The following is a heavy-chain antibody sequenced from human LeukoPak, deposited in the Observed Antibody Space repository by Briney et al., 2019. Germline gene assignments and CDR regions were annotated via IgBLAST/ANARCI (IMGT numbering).Heavy chain of an antibody. CDR1: GGSISSYY. Sequence: PSETLSLTRTVSGGSISSYYWSWIRQPPGKGLELIGYIHYRGSTNYNPSLKSRVTISVDTSKNQFSLKLTSVTAADTAVYYCASSATNNWLDYWGQGTLVTVSS. CDR2: IHYRGST. J-gene: IGHJ5*01. D-gene: IGHD6-25*01. V-gene: IGHV4-59*01. CDR3: ASSATNNWLDY.